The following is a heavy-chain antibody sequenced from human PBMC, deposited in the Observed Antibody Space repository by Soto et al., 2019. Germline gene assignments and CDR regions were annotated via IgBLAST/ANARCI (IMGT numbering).Heavy chain of an antibody. Sequence: PSETLSLTCAVSGYSISSGYYWGWIRQPPGKGLEWIGSIYHSGSTYYNPSLKSRVTISVDTSKNQFSLKLSSVTAADTAVYYCARFSGYYPNYYFDYWGQGTLVTVSS. J-gene: IGHJ4*02. CDR1: GYSISSGYY. V-gene: IGHV4-38-2*01. CDR2: IYHSGST. D-gene: IGHD3-22*01. CDR3: ARFSGYYPNYYFDY.